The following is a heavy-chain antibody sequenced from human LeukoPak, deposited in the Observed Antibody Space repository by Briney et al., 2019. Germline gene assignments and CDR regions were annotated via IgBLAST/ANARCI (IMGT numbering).Heavy chain of an antibody. D-gene: IGHD3-10*01. Sequence: ASVKVSCKASGYTFTGYYMHWVRQAPGQGLEWMGWINPNSGGTNYVQKFQGRVTMTRDTSISTAYMELSRLRSDDTAVYYYARGGWFGEYRIDYWGQGTLVTVSS. CDR3: ARGGWFGEYRIDY. CDR2: INPNSGGT. CDR1: GYTFTGYY. J-gene: IGHJ4*02. V-gene: IGHV1-2*02.